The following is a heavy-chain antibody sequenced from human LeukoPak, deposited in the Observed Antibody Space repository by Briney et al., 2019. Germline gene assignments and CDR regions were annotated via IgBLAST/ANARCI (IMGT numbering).Heavy chain of an antibody. Sequence: SETLSLTCTVSGGSISSSSYYWGWIRQPPGKGLEWIGSIYYSGSTYYNPSLKSRVTISVDTSKNQFSLKLSSVTAADTAVYYCARAEDVGWFDPWGQGTLVTVSS. CDR3: ARAEDVGWFDP. CDR2: IYYSGST. CDR1: GGSISSSSYY. V-gene: IGHV4-39*07. D-gene: IGHD1-14*01. J-gene: IGHJ5*02.